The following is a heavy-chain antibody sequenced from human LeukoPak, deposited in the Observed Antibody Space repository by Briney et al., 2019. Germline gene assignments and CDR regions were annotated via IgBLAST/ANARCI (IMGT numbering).Heavy chain of an antibody. J-gene: IGHJ6*02. CDR2: ISSSSSTI. V-gene: IGHV3-48*04. CDR3: ARASDRVYGGSYYSYYGMDV. CDR1: GFTFSSYS. D-gene: IGHD1-26*01. Sequence: GGSLRLSCAASGFTFSSYSMNWVRQAPGKRLEWVSYISSSSSTIYYADSVKGRFTISRDNAKNSLYLQMNSLRAEDSAVYYCARASDRVYGGSYYSYYGMDVWGQGTTVTVSS.